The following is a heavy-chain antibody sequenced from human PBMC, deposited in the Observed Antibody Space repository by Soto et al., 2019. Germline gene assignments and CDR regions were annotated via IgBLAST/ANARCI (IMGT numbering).Heavy chain of an antibody. D-gene: IGHD6-13*01. CDR3: ARLKTSAAGTNWFDP. V-gene: IGHV5-51*01. Sequence: GESLKISCKGSGYGFTSYWIGWVRQMPGKGLEWMGIIYPGDSDTRYSPSFQGQVTISADKSISTAYLQWSSLKASDTAMYYCARLKTSAAGTNWFDPWGQGTLVTVSS. CDR1: GYGFTSYW. J-gene: IGHJ5*02. CDR2: IYPGDSDT.